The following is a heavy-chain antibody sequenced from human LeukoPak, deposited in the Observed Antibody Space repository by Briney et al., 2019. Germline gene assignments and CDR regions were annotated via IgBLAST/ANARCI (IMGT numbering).Heavy chain of an antibody. CDR2: ISSSSSYI. J-gene: IGHJ4*02. CDR3: ARGGAVAPKFNFDY. CDR1: GFTFSGYS. Sequence: GSLRLSCAASGFTFSGYSMNWVRQAPGKGLEWVSSISSSSSYIYYADSVKGRFTISRDNAKNSLYLQMNSLRAEDTAVYYCARGGAVAPKFNFDYWGQGTLVTVSS. D-gene: IGHD6-19*01. V-gene: IGHV3-21*01.